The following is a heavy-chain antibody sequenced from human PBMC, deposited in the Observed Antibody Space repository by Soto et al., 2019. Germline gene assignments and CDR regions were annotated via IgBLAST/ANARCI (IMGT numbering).Heavy chain of an antibody. J-gene: IGHJ4*01. Sequence: VGSLRLSCAASGFPFTNAWINWVRQVPGKGLEWVGRVKSKTDGGSSDYAAPVKGRFAVSRDESKNIVYLQMNSLKIEDTGVYYCTTDSRTTLPEIRFDYWGHGTQVTVSS. CDR1: GFPFTNAW. D-gene: IGHD1-26*01. CDR2: VKSKTDGGSS. CDR3: TTDSRTTLPEIRFDY. V-gene: IGHV3-15*07.